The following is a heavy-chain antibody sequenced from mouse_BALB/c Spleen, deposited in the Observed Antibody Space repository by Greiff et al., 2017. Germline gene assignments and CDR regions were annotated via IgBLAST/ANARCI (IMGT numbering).Heavy chain of an antibody. V-gene: IGHV1S56*01. Sequence: VQLLQSGPELVKPGASVKLSCKASGYTFTSYYIHWVKQRPGQGLEWIGWIYPGDGSTKYNEKFKGKTTLTADKSSSTVYLLLSSLTSEDSAIYFWARRLKRYYFDYWGQGTTLTVSS. CDR2: IYPGDGST. CDR1: GYTFTSYY. D-gene: IGHD1-1*01. CDR3: ARRLKRYYFDY. J-gene: IGHJ2*01.